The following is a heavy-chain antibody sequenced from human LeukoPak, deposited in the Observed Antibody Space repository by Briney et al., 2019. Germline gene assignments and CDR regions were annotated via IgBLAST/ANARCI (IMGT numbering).Heavy chain of an antibody. J-gene: IGHJ4*02. CDR2: ITGSGFTT. V-gene: IGHV3-23*01. D-gene: IGHD3-22*01. Sequence: GGSLRLSCAASGFTFSTYAMSWVRQAPGKGLEWVSAITGSGFTTYYADSVKGRFTISRDNSKNTLYLQMNSLKAEDTAVYYCAKEMIVVVKVGYFDYWGQGTLVTVSS. CDR1: GFTFSTYA. CDR3: AKEMIVVVKVGYFDY.